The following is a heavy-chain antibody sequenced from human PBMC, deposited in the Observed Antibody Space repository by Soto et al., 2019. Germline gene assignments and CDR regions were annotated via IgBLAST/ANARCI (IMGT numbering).Heavy chain of an antibody. Sequence: GGSLRLSCAASGFTFSSYAMSWVRQAPGKGLEWVSAISGSGGSTYYADSVKGRFTISRDNSKNTLYLQMNSLRAEDTAVYYCAKTGGYDSSGYSDAFDIWGQGTMVNVS. V-gene: IGHV3-23*01. D-gene: IGHD3-22*01. J-gene: IGHJ3*02. CDR1: GFTFSSYA. CDR3: AKTGGYDSSGYSDAFDI. CDR2: ISGSGGST.